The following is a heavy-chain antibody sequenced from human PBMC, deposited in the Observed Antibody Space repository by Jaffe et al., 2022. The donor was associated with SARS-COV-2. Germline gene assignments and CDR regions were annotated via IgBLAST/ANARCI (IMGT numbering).Heavy chain of an antibody. D-gene: IGHD6-13*01. CDR3: ARVAAAGSEREGYYYYYMDV. CDR1: GFTFSSYA. CDR2: ISYDGSNK. Sequence: QVQLVESGGGVVQPGRSLRLSCAASGFTFSSYAMHWVRQAPGKGLEWVAVISYDGSNKYYADSVKGRFTISRDNSKNTLYLQMNSLRAEDTAVYYCARVAAAGSEREGYYYYYMDVWGKGTTVTVSS. V-gene: IGHV3-30*04. J-gene: IGHJ6*03.